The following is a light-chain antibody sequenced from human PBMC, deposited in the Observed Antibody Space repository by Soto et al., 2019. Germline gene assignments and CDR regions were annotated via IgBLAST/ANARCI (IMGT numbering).Light chain of an antibody. J-gene: IGKJ3*01. CDR3: QMYRSAPFT. Sequence: DIQMTQSPSSLSASVGDRVTITCRASQDISNHLAWYRQKPGKVPKLLIYAASTLQSGVPSRFSGSGSGTDFTLTISGLQPEDVATYYCQMYRSAPFTFGPGTKVHI. CDR1: QDISNH. CDR2: AAS. V-gene: IGKV1-27*01.